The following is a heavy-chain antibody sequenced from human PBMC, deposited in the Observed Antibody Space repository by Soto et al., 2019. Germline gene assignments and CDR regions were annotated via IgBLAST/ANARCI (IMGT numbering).Heavy chain of an antibody. J-gene: IGHJ3*02. CDR2: ISSSGSTI. CDR3: ARDATRITMVRGVYVGAFDI. V-gene: IGHV3-11*01. CDR1: GFTFSDYY. D-gene: IGHD3-10*01. Sequence: GGSLRLSCAASGFTFSDYYMSWIRQAPGKGLEWVSYISSSGSTIYYADSVKGRFTISRDNAKNSLYLQMNSLRAEDTAVYYCARDATRITMVRGVYVGAFDIWGQGTMVTVSS.